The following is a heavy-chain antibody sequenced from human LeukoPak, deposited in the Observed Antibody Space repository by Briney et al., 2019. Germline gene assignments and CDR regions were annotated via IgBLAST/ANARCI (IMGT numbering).Heavy chain of an antibody. CDR2: IYYSGST. Sequence: SETLSLTCTVSGGSISSYYWSWIRQPPGKGLEWIGYIYYSGSTNCNPSLKSRVTISVDTSKNQFSLKLSSVTAADTAVYYCARDLSGSIYFDYWGQGTLVTVSS. V-gene: IGHV4-59*01. J-gene: IGHJ4*02. D-gene: IGHD5-12*01. CDR3: ARDLSGSIYFDY. CDR1: GGSISSYY.